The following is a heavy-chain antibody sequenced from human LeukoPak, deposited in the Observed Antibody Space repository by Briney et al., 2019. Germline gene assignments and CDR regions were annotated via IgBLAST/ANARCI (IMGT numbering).Heavy chain of an antibody. CDR3: ARDSSGYYITPKFDY. CDR2: ISSSSSTI. D-gene: IGHD3-22*01. Sequence: GGSLRLSCAASGFTFSSYEMNWVRQAPGKGLEWVSYISSSSSTIYYADSVKGRFTISRDNAKNSLYLQMNSLRAEDTAVYYCARDSSGYYITPKFDYWGQGTLVTVSS. V-gene: IGHV3-48*03. CDR1: GFTFSSYE. J-gene: IGHJ4*02.